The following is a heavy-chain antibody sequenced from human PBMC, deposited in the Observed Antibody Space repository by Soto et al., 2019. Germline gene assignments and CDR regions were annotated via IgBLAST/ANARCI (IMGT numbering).Heavy chain of an antibody. J-gene: IGHJ4*02. Sequence: QVQLVESGGGVVQFGRSLRLSCAASGFTFSNYGMHWVRQAPGKGLEWVAVISSDGSEKYYGDTVKGRFTISRDSSKNTLYLQMNSLRAEDTAVYYCAKEVNGSTYGHWGQGTLVTVSS. D-gene: IGHD4-4*01. V-gene: IGHV3-30*18. CDR3: AKEVNGSTYGH. CDR2: ISSDGSEK. CDR1: GFTFSNYG.